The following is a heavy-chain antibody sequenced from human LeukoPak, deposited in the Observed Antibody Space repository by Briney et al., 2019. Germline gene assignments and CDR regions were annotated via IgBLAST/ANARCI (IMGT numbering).Heavy chain of an antibody. CDR2: IYYSGST. CDR3: ARLGVEMATINDY. D-gene: IGHD5-24*01. J-gene: IGHJ4*02. V-gene: IGHV4-39*01. CDR1: GGSISSSSYY. Sequence: SETLSLTCTVSGGSISSSSYYWGWIRQPPWKGLEWIGSIYYSGSTYYNPSLKSRVTISVDTSKNQFSLKLSSVTAADTAVYYCARLGVEMATINDYWGQGTLVTVSS.